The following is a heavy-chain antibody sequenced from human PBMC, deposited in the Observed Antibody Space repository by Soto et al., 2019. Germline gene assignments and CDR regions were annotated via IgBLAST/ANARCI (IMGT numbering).Heavy chain of an antibody. CDR3: ARYLYSSSWYVPGFDP. CDR1: GFTFSSYA. V-gene: IGHV3-23*01. CDR2: ISGSGGST. Sequence: PGGSLRLSCAASGFTFSSYAMSWVRQAPGKGLEWVSAISGSGGSTYYADSVKGRFTISRDNSKNTLYLQMNSLRAEDTAVYYCARYLYSSSWYVPGFDPWGQGTLGT. D-gene: IGHD6-13*01. J-gene: IGHJ5*02.